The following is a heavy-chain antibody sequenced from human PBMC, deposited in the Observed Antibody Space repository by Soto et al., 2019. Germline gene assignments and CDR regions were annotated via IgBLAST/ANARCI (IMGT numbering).Heavy chain of an antibody. Sequence: PSETLSLTCTVSGDSITNYYWSWIRQPPGKGLEWVGNIYYTGSTNYNPSLKSRVTISIDTSKNQFSLRLSSVTAADTAVYYCARDSRVPTWGQGILVTVSS. CDR1: GDSITNYY. CDR2: IYYTGST. J-gene: IGHJ5*02. CDR3: ARDSRVPT. V-gene: IGHV4-59*01.